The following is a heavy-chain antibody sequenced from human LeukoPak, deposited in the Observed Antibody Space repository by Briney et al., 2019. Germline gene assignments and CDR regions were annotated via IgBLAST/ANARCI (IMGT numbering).Heavy chain of an antibody. CDR1: GFTFSDYY. V-gene: IGHV3-11*04. D-gene: IGHD3-3*01. J-gene: IGHJ6*03. CDR3: ARTITIFGVALDYYYMDV. CDR2: ISSSGSTI. Sequence: GGSLRLSCAASGFTFSDYYMSWIRQAPGKGLEWVSYISSSGSTIYYADSVKGRFTISRDNAKNSLYLQMNSLRAEDTAVYYCARTITIFGVALDYYYMDVWGKGTTVTVSS.